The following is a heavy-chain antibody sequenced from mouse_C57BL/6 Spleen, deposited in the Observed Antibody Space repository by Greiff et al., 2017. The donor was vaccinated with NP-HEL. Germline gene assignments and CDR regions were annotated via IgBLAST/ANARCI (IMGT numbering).Heavy chain of an antibody. CDR3: ARRDLPGAMDY. CDR1: GFTFSDYG. Sequence: EVKLMESGGGLVKPGGSLKLSCAASGFTFSDYGMHWVRQAPEKGLEWVAYISSGSSTIYYADTVKGRFTISRDNAKNTLFLQMTSLRSEDTAMYYCARRDLPGAMDYWGQGTSVTVSS. J-gene: IGHJ4*01. D-gene: IGHD6-1*01. CDR2: ISSGSSTI. V-gene: IGHV5-17*01.